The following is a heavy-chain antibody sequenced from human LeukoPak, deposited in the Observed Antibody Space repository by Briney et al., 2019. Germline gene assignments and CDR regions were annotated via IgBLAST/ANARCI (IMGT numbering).Heavy chain of an antibody. V-gene: IGHV3-74*01. CDR1: GFTFSSYW. CDR3: ARGGPGTTLDS. CDR2: ISSDGIST. Sequence: GGSLRLSCAASGFTFSSYWMHWVRHVPGKGLVWVSRISSDGISTAYADSVKGRFTISRDNSKNTLYLQMNSFRVEDTAVYYCARGGPGTTLDSWGQGTLVTASS. D-gene: IGHD1-14*01. J-gene: IGHJ4*02.